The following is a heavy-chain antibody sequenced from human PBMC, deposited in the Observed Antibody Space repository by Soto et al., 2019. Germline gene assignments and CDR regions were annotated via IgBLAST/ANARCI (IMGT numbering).Heavy chain of an antibody. D-gene: IGHD3-22*01. V-gene: IGHV4-4*02. CDR2: IYHSGRT. Sequence: QVQLQESGPGLVKPSGTLSLTCAVSGGSISSSNWWSWVRQAPGKGLEWIGEIYHSGRTNYNPSLKGRVTISVDKSKNQFSLKLSSVTAADTAVYYCARDRWDYDSSGSPNGFDIWGQGTMVTVSS. CDR1: GGSISSSNW. CDR3: ARDRWDYDSSGSPNGFDI. J-gene: IGHJ3*02.